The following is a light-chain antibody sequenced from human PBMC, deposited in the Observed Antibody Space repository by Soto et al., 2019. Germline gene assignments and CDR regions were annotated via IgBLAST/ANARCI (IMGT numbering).Light chain of an antibody. CDR2: KIS. J-gene: IGKJ2*01. V-gene: IGKV2-24*01. CDR1: ESLLHSDGNTY. CDR3: AQGTQFPYT. Sequence: DIVMTQTPLSSPATLGQPASISCRSSESLLHSDGNTYLSWLQQRPGQPPRLPIHKISNRFSGVPDRFSGSGAGTDFTLKINRVEAEDVGVYYCAQGTQFPYTFGQGTKLEIK.